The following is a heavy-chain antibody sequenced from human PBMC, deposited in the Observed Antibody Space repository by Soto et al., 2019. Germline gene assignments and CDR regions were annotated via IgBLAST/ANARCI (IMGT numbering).Heavy chain of an antibody. CDR1: GDSVSSKSAA. CDR3: ARDESDYYGSGSPRVYGMDV. D-gene: IGHD3-10*01. V-gene: IGHV6-1*01. J-gene: IGHJ6*02. Sequence: SQTLSLTCAISGDSVSSKSAAWNLIMHSASRGLEWLGRTYYRSKWYNDYAVSVKSRITINPDTSKNQFSLQLNSVTPEDTAVYYCARDESDYYGSGSPRVYGMDVWGQGTTVTAP. CDR2: TYYRSKWYN.